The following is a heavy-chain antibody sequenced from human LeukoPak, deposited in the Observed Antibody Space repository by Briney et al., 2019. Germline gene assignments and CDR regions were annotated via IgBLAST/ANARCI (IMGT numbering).Heavy chain of an antibody. D-gene: IGHD3-3*01. CDR2: IYSGGST. Sequence: GGSLRLSCAASGFTVSSNYMSWVRQAPGKGLEWVSVIYSGGSTYYADPVKGRFTISRDNSKNTLYLQMNSLRAEDTAVYYCARVGGGITIFGVVIQIGYFDYWGQGTLVTVSS. J-gene: IGHJ4*02. CDR3: ARVGGGITIFGVVIQIGYFDY. V-gene: IGHV3-66*01. CDR1: GFTVSSNY.